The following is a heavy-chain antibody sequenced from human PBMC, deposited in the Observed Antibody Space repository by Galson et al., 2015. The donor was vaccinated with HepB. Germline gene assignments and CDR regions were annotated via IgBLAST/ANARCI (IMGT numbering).Heavy chain of an antibody. Sequence: SLRLSCAASQFTFSTYAMHWVRQAPDKGLEWVAVISYDGNSKSYAHSVEGRFTISRDNSKNRLYLQMNSLRAEDTALYYCARDSQGDPFDYWGQGTLVIVSS. CDR1: QFTFSTYA. D-gene: IGHD3-16*01. CDR3: ARDSQGDPFDY. J-gene: IGHJ4*02. CDR2: ISYDGNSK. V-gene: IGHV3-30*04.